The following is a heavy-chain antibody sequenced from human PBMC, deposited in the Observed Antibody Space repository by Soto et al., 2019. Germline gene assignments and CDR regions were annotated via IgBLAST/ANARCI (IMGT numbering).Heavy chain of an antibody. D-gene: IGHD2-21*01. CDR2: ISYDGSNK. Sequence: QVQLVESGGGVVQPGRSLRLSCAASGFTFSSYGMHWVRQAPGKGLEWVAVISYDGSNKYYADSVKGRFTISRDNSKNTLYLQMNSLRAEDTAVYFCAKDIPSYWGQGTLVTVSS. CDR3: AKDIPSY. J-gene: IGHJ4*02. CDR1: GFTFSSYG. V-gene: IGHV3-30*18.